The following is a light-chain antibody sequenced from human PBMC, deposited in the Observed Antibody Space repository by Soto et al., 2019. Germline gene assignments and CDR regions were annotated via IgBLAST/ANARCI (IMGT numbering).Light chain of an antibody. V-gene: IGLV2-14*01. CDR3: DSYTSSRDYV. J-gene: IGLJ1*01. CDR1: SSDVGGYNY. CDR2: EVS. Sequence: QSALTQPASVSGSPGQSITISCTGTSSDVGGYNYVSWYQQQSGKAPKLIIHEVSNRPSGVSNRFSGSKSGNTASLTISGLQAEDEAAYYCDSYTSSRDYVLGIGTKLTV.